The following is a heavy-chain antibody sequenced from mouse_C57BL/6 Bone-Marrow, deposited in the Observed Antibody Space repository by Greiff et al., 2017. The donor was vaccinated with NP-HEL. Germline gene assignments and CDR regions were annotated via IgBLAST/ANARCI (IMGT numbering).Heavy chain of an antibody. J-gene: IGHJ4*01. Sequence: EVQLVESEGGLVQPGSSMKLSCTASGFTFSDYYMAWVRQVPEKGLEWVANINYDGSSTYYLDYLKSRFIISRDNAKNILYLQMSSLKSEDTATYYCAREGGLRRRTYAMDYWGQGTSVTASS. D-gene: IGHD2-4*01. V-gene: IGHV5-16*01. CDR1: GFTFSDYY. CDR2: INYDGSST. CDR3: AREGGLRRRTYAMDY.